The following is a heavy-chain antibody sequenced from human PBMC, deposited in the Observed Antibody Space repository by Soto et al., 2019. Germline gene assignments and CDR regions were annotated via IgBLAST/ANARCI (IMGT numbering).Heavy chain of an antibody. CDR3: AGAGGLGAVAVDY. Sequence: QLQLQESGSGLVKPSQTLSLTCAVSGGSISSGGYSWSWIRQPPGKGLEWIGYIYHSGSTYYNPSLNSRVTSSVDRSKNQFSLELSSVTAAVTAVYYCAGAGGLGAVAVDYWGQGTLVTVSS. CDR1: GGSISSGGYS. V-gene: IGHV4-30-2*01. J-gene: IGHJ4*02. CDR2: IYHSGST. D-gene: IGHD6-19*01.